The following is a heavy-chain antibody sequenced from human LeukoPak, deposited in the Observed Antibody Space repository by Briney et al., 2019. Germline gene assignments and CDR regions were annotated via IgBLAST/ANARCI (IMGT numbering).Heavy chain of an antibody. CDR2: INHSGST. Sequence: SETLSLTCAAYGGSFSGYYWSWIRQPPGKGLEWIGEINHSGSTNYNPSLKSRVTISVDTSKNQFSLKLSSVTAADTAVYYCARGFYSSGWYTVLNWFDPWGQGTLVTVSS. D-gene: IGHD6-19*01. V-gene: IGHV4-34*01. CDR3: ARGFYSSGWYTVLNWFDP. CDR1: GGSFSGYY. J-gene: IGHJ5*02.